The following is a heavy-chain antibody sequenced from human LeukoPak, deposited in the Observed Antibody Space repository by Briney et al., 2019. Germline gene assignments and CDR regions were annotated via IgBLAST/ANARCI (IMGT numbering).Heavy chain of an antibody. J-gene: IGHJ4*02. Sequence: PSETLSLTCTVSGGSISSGSYYWSWIRQPAGKGLEWIGRIYTSGSTNYNPSLKSRVTISVDTSKNQFSLKLSSVTAADTAVYYCARAPADILTGYYRPAKPFDYWGQGTLVTVSS. CDR2: IYTSGST. D-gene: IGHD3-9*01. CDR3: ARAPADILTGYYRPAKPFDY. CDR1: GGSISSGSYY. V-gene: IGHV4-61*02.